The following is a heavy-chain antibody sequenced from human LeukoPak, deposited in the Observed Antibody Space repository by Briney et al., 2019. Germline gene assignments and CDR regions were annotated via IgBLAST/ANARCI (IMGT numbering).Heavy chain of an antibody. CDR2: INHSGST. CDR1: GGSFSGYY. V-gene: IGHV4-34*01. CDR3: ARGTGDSSGYYSYYYYYYGMDV. J-gene: IGHJ6*02. D-gene: IGHD3-22*01. Sequence: SETLSLTCAVYGGSFSGYYWSWIRQPPGKGLEWIGEINHSGSTNYNPSLKSRVTISVDTSKNQFSLKLSSVTAADTAVYYCARGTGDSSGYYSYYYYYYGMDVWGQGTTVTVSS.